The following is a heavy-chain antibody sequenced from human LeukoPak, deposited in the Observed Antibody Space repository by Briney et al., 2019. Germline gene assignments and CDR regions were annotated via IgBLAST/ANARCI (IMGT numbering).Heavy chain of an antibody. CDR1: GFTFSTYN. V-gene: IGHV3-21*04. Sequence: PGGSLRLSCAASGFTFSTYNMNWVRQAPGKGLQWVSSISSSSYIYYADSVKGRFTISRDNSKSTLYLQLSSLRAEDTAIYYCANPGYYDILPGYSQGRDYWGQGTLVTVSS. J-gene: IGHJ4*02. CDR2: ISSSSYI. CDR3: ANPGYYDILPGYSQGRDY. D-gene: IGHD3-9*01.